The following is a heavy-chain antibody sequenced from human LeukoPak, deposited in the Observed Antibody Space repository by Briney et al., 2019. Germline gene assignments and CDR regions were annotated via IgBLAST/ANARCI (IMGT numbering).Heavy chain of an antibody. CDR2: IYYSGST. CDR3: ASHTGGNLDAFDL. Sequence: GSLRLSCAASGFTFSSHWMSWVRQPPGKGLEWIGSIYYSGSTYYNPSLKSRVTISVDTSKNQFSLKLNSVTAADTAVYYCASHTGGNLDAFDLWGQGTMVTVSS. J-gene: IGHJ3*01. CDR1: GFTFSSHW. D-gene: IGHD4-23*01. V-gene: IGHV4-39*01.